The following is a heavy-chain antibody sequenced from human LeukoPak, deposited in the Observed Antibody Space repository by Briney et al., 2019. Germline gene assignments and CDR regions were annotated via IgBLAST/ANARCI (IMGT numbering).Heavy chain of an antibody. V-gene: IGHV3-23*01. CDR3: AKNRIPDGRYSIDF. Sequence: GGSLRLSCAASVLIFNTYAMNWVRQAPGKGLEWVSVIIGNGGDIHYAGSVRGRFTISRDNSKNTLYLQMNSLRVEDTAVYYCAKNRIPDGRYSIDFRGAGTLVTVSS. CDR1: VLIFNTYA. J-gene: IGHJ4*02. D-gene: IGHD2-15*01. CDR2: IIGNGGDI.